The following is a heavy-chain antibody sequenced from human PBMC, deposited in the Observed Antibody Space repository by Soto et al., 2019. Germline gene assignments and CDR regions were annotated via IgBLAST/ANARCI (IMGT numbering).Heavy chain of an antibody. CDR2: IYHSGST. J-gene: IGHJ3*02. CDR3: ARRYCSSTRCYYGSVLANAFDI. V-gene: IGHV4-4*02. Sequence: QVQLQESGPGLVKPSGTLSLTCAVSSGSISSSNWWSWVRQPPGKGLEWIGEIYHSGSTNYNPSHKSRFNISVDKSKNHFSLKLSLVTAADTAVYYCARRYCSSTRCYYGSVLANAFDIWGQGTMVTVSS. CDR1: SGSISSSNW. D-gene: IGHD2-2*01.